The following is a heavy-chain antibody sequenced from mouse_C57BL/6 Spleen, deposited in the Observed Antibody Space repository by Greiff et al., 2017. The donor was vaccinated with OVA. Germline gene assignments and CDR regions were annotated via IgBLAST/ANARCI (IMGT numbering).Heavy chain of an antibody. CDR2: IDPEDGVT. D-gene: IGHD1-1*01. J-gene: IGHJ2*01. CDR1: VFSFTVYS. CDR3: ARFITTVVDY. Sequence: EVPRVESGAELVKPGASVTLSCPASVFSFTVYSMHWVKQRPEQCLAWIGRIDPEDGVTKYAPKFQGKATITADTSSNTAYLELSSLTAEDTAVYYCARFITTVVDYWGQGTTLTVSS. V-gene: IGHV14-2*01.